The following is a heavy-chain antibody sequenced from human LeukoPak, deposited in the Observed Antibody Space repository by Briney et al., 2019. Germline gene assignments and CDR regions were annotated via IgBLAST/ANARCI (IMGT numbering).Heavy chain of an antibody. V-gene: IGHV4-59*01. D-gene: IGHD3-9*01. Sequence: PSETLSLTCTVSGGSISSYYWSWIRQPPGKGLEWIGYIYYSGSTNYNPSLKSRVTISVDTSKNQFSLKLSSVTAADTAVYYCARGTRLYDILTGYYYFDYWGQGTLVTVSS. J-gene: IGHJ4*02. CDR2: IYYSGST. CDR3: ARGTRLYDILTGYYYFDY. CDR1: GGSISSYY.